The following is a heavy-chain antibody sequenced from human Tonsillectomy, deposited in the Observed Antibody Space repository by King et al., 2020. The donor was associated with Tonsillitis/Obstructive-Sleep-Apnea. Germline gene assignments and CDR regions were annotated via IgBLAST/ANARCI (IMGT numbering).Heavy chain of an antibody. CDR1: GFTVSSNY. CDR3: ARAVAAAGTGGY. D-gene: IGHD6-13*01. CDR2: IYSGGST. Sequence: VQLVESGGGLVQPGGSLRLSCAASGFTVSSNYMSWVRQAPGKGLEWVSVIYSGGSTYYADSVKGRSTISSDNSKNTLYLQMKSLRAEDTAVYYCARAVAAAGTGGYWGQGTLVTVSS. V-gene: IGHV3-66*01. J-gene: IGHJ4*02.